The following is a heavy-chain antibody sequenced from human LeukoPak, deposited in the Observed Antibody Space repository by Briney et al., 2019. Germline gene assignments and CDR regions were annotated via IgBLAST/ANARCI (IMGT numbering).Heavy chain of an antibody. CDR2: INPNSGGT. Sequence: ASVRVSCKPSGYTLTGYYMHWVRQAPGQRLEWMGWINPNSGGTNYAQKFQGRVTMTRDTSISTAYMELSRLRSDDTAVYYCARDRFKVTSIFGVPHGWFDPWGQGTLVTVSS. D-gene: IGHD3-3*01. V-gene: IGHV1-2*02. J-gene: IGHJ5*02. CDR3: ARDRFKVTSIFGVPHGWFDP. CDR1: GYTLTGYY.